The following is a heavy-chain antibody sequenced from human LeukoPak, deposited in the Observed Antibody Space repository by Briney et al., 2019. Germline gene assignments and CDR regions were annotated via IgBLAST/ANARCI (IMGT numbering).Heavy chain of an antibody. Sequence: PGGSLRLSCAASGFTVSSNYMSWVRQAPGKGLEWVSVIYSGGSTYYADSVKGRFTISRDNSKNTLFLQMNSLRAEDSAVYCCAKDRYYYDSSAYPSDWGQETLVTVSS. CDR1: GFTVSSNY. V-gene: IGHV3-53*05. CDR2: IYSGGST. CDR3: AKDRYYYDSSAYPSD. D-gene: IGHD3-22*01. J-gene: IGHJ4*02.